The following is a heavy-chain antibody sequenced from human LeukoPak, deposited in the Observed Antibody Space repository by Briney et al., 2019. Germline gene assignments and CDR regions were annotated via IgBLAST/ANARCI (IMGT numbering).Heavy chain of an antibody. Sequence: PSGSLRLSCAASGFTFSSYAMSWVRQAPGKGLEWVSANGGGSGGKTNYADSVKGRFTISRDNSKKTLYLQMNSLRAEDTAIYYCARAGSGYYFDYWGQGTLVTV. J-gene: IGHJ4*02. CDR2: NGGGSGGKT. V-gene: IGHV3-23*01. CDR1: GFTFSSYA. CDR3: ARAGSGYYFDY. D-gene: IGHD3-10*01.